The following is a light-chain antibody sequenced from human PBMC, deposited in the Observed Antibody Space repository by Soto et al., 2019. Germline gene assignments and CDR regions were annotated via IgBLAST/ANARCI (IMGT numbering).Light chain of an antibody. CDR2: EVS. J-gene: IGLJ2*01. Sequence: QAVVTQPPSASGSPGQSVTISCTGTSSEVGGYNYVSWYQQHPGKAPKLMIYEVSKRPSGVPDRFSGSKSGNTASLTVSGLQAEDEADYYCSSYAGSNNLVFGGGTKLTVL. CDR3: SSYAGSNNLV. V-gene: IGLV2-8*01. CDR1: SSEVGGYNY.